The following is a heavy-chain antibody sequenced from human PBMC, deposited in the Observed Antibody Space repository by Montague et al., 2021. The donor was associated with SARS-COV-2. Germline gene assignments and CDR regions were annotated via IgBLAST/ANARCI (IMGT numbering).Heavy chain of an antibody. J-gene: IGHJ3*02. D-gene: IGHD1-1*01. CDR2: ISQSGTA. CDR3: AREREVERAARTLVAFDM. V-gene: IGHV4-34*01. CDR1: DGSFSVYY. Sequence: SETLSLTCAVYDGSFSVYYWSWLRQSPRSGLEWIAEISQSGTAHYNPSLESRVSISIDTSRNQFTLKLSSVTAADTAMYYCAREREVERAARTLVAFDMWGQGITVTVSS.